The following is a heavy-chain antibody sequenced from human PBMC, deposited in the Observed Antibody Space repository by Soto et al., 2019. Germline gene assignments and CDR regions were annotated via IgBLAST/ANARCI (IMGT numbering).Heavy chain of an antibody. Sequence: TSETLSLTCTVSGGSVSSGSYYWSWIRQPPGKGLEWIGYIYYSGSTNYNPSLKSRVTISVDTSKNQFSLKLSSVTAADTAVYYCARDNGVALDIWGQGTMVTISS. CDR2: IYYSGST. J-gene: IGHJ3*02. CDR1: GGSVSSGSYY. V-gene: IGHV4-61*01. CDR3: ARDNGVALDI. D-gene: IGHD2-8*01.